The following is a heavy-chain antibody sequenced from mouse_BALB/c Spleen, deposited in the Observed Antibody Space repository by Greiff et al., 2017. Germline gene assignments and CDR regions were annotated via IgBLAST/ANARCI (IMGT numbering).Heavy chain of an antibody. J-gene: IGHJ3*01. Sequence: EVQRVESGGGLVKPGGSLKLSCAASGFTFSSYAMSWVRQTPEKRLEWVATISSGGSYTYYPDSVKGRFTISRDNATNTLYLQMSSLRSEDTTMYYIARHGAYWGQGTLVTVSA. CDR2: ISSGGSYT. CDR3: ARHGAY. CDR1: GFTFSSYA. V-gene: IGHV5-9-3*01.